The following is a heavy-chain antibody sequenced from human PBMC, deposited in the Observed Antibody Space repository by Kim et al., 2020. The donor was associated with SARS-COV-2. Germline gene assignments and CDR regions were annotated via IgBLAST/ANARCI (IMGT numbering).Heavy chain of an antibody. Sequence: GGSLRLSCVASGLTFTKYWMHWVRQVPGEGLVWVSRINSDGSSTSYADSVKGRFTISRDNAKNTVYLQLNSLRAEDTAVYYCAGAFGAGTFSSYYGMDVWGQGTTVTVSS. D-gene: IGHD3-10*01. V-gene: IGHV3-74*01. CDR1: GLTFTKYW. CDR3: AGAFGAGTFSSYYGMDV. J-gene: IGHJ6*02. CDR2: INSDGSST.